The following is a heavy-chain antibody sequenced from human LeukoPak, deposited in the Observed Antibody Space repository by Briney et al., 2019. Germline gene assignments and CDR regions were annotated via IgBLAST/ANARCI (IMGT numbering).Heavy chain of an antibody. J-gene: IGHJ4*02. CDR2: INHSGST. Sequence: SESLSLTCAVSGGSFSSYYWSWIRQPPGKGLEWIGEINHSGSTNYNPSLKSRVTISVDTSKNQFSLKLSSMTAADTAVYYCARGRITGTSPFGYWGQATLVTASS. D-gene: IGHD1-20*01. CDR3: ARGRITGTSPFGY. CDR1: GGSFSSYY. V-gene: IGHV4-34*01.